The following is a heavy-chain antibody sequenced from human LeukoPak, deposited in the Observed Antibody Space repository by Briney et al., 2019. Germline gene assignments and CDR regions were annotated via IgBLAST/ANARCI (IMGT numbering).Heavy chain of an antibody. CDR3: ARGRWSRDGYRRWVY. CDR2: ISSSSSYI. CDR1: GFTFSSYS. V-gene: IGHV3-21*01. J-gene: IGHJ4*02. D-gene: IGHD5-24*01. Sequence: GGSLRLSCAASGFTFSSYSMNWVRQAPGKGLEWVSSISSSSSYIYYADSVKGRFTISRDNAKNSLYLQMNSLRAEDTAVYYCARGRWSRDGYRRWVYWGQGTLVTVSS.